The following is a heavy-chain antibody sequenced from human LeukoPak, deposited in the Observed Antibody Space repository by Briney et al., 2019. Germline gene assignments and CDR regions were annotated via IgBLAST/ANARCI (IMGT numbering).Heavy chain of an antibody. D-gene: IGHD6-19*01. J-gene: IGHJ4*02. V-gene: IGHV3-66*02. Sequence: GGSLRLSCAASGFTISSYYMSWVRQAPGKGLEWVSVFYVGGETYYAVSVQGRFTISRDNSKNTLYLQMDSLRTDDTAVYYCARGAGWNYFGYWGQGTLVTVSS. CDR1: GFTISSYY. CDR2: FYVGGET. CDR3: ARGAGWNYFGY.